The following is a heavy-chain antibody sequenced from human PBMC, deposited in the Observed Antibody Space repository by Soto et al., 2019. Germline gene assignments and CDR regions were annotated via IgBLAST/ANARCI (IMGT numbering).Heavy chain of an antibody. Sequence: QVQLQESGPGLVKPSQTLSLTCTVSGGSISSGDYYWSWIRQPPGKGLEWIGYIYYSGSTYYNPSLKSVVTISVDTSKTQFSLKLSCVTAADTAVYYCARGGGGSGWYLGGYYFDYWGQGTLVTVSS. D-gene: IGHD6-19*01. CDR1: GGSISSGDYY. V-gene: IGHV4-30-4*01. CDR2: IYYSGST. CDR3: ARGGGGSGWYLGGYYFDY. J-gene: IGHJ4*02.